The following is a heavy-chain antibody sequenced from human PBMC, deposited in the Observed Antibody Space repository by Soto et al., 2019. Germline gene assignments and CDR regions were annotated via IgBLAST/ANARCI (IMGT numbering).Heavy chain of an antibody. Sequence: GPPLVNPTQTLTLASTVSVFALRTIGKSVSWIRQPPGKALEWLALIDWDDDKYYSTSLKTRLTISKDTSKNQVVLTMTNMDPVDTATYYCARIYDQLWSSFDYWGQGTLVTVSS. D-gene: IGHD5-18*01. V-gene: IGHV2-70*01. CDR1: VFALRTIGKS. CDR2: IDWDDDK. J-gene: IGHJ4*02. CDR3: ARIYDQLWSSFDY.